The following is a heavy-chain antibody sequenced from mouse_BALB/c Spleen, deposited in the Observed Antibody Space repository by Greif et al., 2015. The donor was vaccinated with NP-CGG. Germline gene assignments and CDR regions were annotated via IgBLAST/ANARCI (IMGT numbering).Heavy chain of an antibody. D-gene: IGHD1-1*01. CDR3: ARDPSGSSYYYAMDY. CDR1: GFSLTSYG. V-gene: IGHV2-9*02. J-gene: IGHJ4*01. Sequence: VQRVESGPGLVAPSQSLSITCTVSGFSLTSYGVHWVRQPPGKGLEWLGVIWAGGSTNYNSALMSRLSISKDNSKSXVFLKMNSLQTEDTAMYYCARDPSGSSYYYAMDYWGQGTSVTVSS. CDR2: IWAGGST.